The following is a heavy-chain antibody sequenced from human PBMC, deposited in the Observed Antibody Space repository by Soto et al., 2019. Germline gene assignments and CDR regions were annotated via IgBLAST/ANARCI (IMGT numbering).Heavy chain of an antibody. V-gene: IGHV3-53*01. CDR3: ARGGGGGLFEH. CDR1: GFTVSSTY. J-gene: IGHJ4*02. D-gene: IGHD2-21*01. CDR2: IYGGLTT. Sequence: GGSLRLSCAASGFTVSSTYMTWVRQAPGKGLEWVSVIYGGLTTSYADSVKGRFTISGDNTKSSLFLQMNSLGVEDTAVYYCARGGGGGLFEHWGQGVLVTVSS.